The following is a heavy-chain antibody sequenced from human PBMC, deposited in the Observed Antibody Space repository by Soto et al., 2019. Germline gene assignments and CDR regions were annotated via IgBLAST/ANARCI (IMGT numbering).Heavy chain of an antibody. CDR1: GGSISSSNW. D-gene: IGHD2-2*01. CDR2: IYHSGST. J-gene: IGHJ5*02. Sequence: LSLTCAVSGGSISSSNWWSWVRQPPGKGLEWIGEIYHSGSTNYNPSLKSRVTISVDKSKNQFSLKLSSVTAADTAVYYCARNRGCSSTSCSHDWFDPWGQGTLVT. CDR3: ARNRGCSSTSCSHDWFDP. V-gene: IGHV4-4*02.